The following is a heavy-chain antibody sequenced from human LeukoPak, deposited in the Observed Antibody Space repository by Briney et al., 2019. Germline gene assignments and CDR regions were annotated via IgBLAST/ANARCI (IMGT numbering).Heavy chain of an antibody. CDR1: GFTFSSYW. CDR2: IKQDGSEK. D-gene: IGHD3-10*01. Sequence: GGSLRLSCAASGFTFSSYWMSWVRQAPGKGLEWVANIKQDGSEKYYVDSVKGRFTISRDNAKNSLYLQMNSLRAEDTAVYYCARARYPKYYYGSGCTNWFDPWGQGTLVTVSS. CDR3: ARARYPKYYYGSGCTNWFDP. V-gene: IGHV3-7*01. J-gene: IGHJ5*02.